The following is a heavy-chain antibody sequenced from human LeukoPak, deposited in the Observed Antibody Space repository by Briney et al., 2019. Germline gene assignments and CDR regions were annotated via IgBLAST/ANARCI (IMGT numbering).Heavy chain of an antibody. V-gene: IGHV3-7*01. CDR3: ARGLVFWGFYYYYMDV. J-gene: IGHJ6*03. D-gene: IGHD3-16*01. CDR2: IKQDGSEK. CDR1: GFTFSSYW. Sequence: GGSLRLSCAASGFTFSSYWMSWVRQAPGKGLEWVANIKQDGSEKYYVDSVKGRFTISRDNAKNSLYLQMNSLRAEDTAVYYCARGLVFWGFYYYYMDVWGKGPTVTVSS.